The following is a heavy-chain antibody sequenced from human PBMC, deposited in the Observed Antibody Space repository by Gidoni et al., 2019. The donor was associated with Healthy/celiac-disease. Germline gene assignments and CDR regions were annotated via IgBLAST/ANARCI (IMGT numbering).Heavy chain of an antibody. J-gene: IGHJ4*02. V-gene: IGHV2-70*01. D-gene: IGHD4-17*01. CDR3: ARSPIPVYGGNVRFDY. Sequence: QVTLRESGPALVKPTQTLTLTCTFSGFSLSTSGMCVSWIRQPPGKALEWLALIDWDDDKYYSTSLKTRLTISKDTSKNQVVLTMTNMDPVDTATYYCARSPIPVYGGNVRFDYWGQGTLVTVSS. CDR2: IDWDDDK. CDR1: GFSLSTSGMC.